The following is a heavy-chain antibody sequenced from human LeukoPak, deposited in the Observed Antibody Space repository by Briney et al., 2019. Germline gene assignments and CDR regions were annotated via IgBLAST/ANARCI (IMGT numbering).Heavy chain of an antibody. D-gene: IGHD3-3*01. V-gene: IGHV3-66*01. CDR2: IYTDGGT. CDR1: GFTVSTNY. CDR3: ARDDGVGTTLGSDY. J-gene: IGHJ4*02. Sequence: GGSLRLSCAGSGFTVSTNYMSWVRRATGKGLEWVSAIYTDGGTYYADSVKGRFTISRDTSKNTLYLQMNSLTVEDTAVYYCARDDGVGTTLGSDYWGQGTLVTVSS.